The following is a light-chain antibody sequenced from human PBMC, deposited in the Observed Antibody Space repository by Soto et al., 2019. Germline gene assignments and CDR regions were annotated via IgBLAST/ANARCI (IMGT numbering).Light chain of an antibody. CDR3: QQYYHWPIT. CDR1: QDVGSL. Sequence: EVVLTQSPDTLSVSPGERATLSCRASQDVGSLVAWYQQKPGQAPRLLIYRVSTRATDIAARFTGSGSGTDFTLSISSLQTEDFAVYYCQQYYHWPITFGPGTRLEIK. V-gene: IGKV3-15*01. CDR2: RVS. J-gene: IGKJ5*01.